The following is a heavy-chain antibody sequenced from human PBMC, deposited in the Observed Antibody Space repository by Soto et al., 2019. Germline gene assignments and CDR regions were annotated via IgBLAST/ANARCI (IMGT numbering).Heavy chain of an antibody. CDR3: ARVKIQPIKSGGVAPRWWYFDY. CDR1: GFTVSSNY. V-gene: IGHV3-53*04. J-gene: IGHJ4*02. D-gene: IGHD2-15*01. Sequence: EVQLVESGGGLVQPGGSLRLSCAASGFTVSSNYMSWVRQAPGKGLEWVSVIYSGGSTYYAVSVKGRFTISRHNSKSTLYLQMNSLRAEDTAVYYCARVKIQPIKSGGVAPRWWYFDYWGPGTLVTVSS. CDR2: IYSGGST.